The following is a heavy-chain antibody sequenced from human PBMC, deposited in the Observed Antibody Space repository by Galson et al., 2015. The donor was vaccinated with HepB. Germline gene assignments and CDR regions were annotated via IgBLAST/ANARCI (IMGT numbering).Heavy chain of an antibody. V-gene: IGHV3-30-3*01. CDR3: ARGGEAARLVIHY. CDR1: GFTFSSYA. D-gene: IGHD3-9*01. CDR2: ISYDGSNK. Sequence: SLRLSCAASGFTFSSYAMHWVRQAPGKGLEWVAVISYDGSNKYYADSVKGRFTISRDNSKNTLYLQMNSLRAEDTAAYYCARGGEAARLVIHYWGQGTLVTVSS. J-gene: IGHJ4*02.